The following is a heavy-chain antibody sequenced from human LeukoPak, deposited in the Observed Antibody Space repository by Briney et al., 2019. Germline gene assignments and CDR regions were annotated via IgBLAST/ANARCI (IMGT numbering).Heavy chain of an antibody. Sequence: ASVKVSCKVSGYTLTELSMRWVRQAPGKGLEWMGGFDPEDGETIYAQKFQGRVTMTEDTSTDTAYMELSGLRSEDTAVYYCATDTASGRGVIRLDAFDIWGQGTMVTVSS. D-gene: IGHD3-10*01. CDR2: FDPEDGET. CDR3: ATDTASGRGVIRLDAFDI. J-gene: IGHJ3*02. V-gene: IGHV1-24*01. CDR1: GYTLTELS.